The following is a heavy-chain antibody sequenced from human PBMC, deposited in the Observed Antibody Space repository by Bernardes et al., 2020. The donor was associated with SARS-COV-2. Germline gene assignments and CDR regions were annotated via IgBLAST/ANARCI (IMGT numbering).Heavy chain of an antibody. J-gene: IGHJ3*02. Sequence: GGSLRLSCAASGFTFSSYAMSWVRQAPGKGLEWVSAISGSGGSTYYADSVKGRFTISRDNSKNTLYLQMNSLRAEDTAVYYCATFPLRGLDSSGLIDAFDIWGQGTMVTVSS. CDR2: ISGSGGST. CDR3: ATFPLRGLDSSGLIDAFDI. CDR1: GFTFSSYA. D-gene: IGHD6-19*01. V-gene: IGHV3-23*01.